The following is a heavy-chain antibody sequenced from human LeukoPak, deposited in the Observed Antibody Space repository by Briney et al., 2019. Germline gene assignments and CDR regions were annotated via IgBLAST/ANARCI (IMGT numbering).Heavy chain of an antibody. Sequence: GGSLRLSCAASGFTFSSYAMSWVRQAPGKGLEWVSAISGSGGSTYYADSVKGRFTISRDNPKNTLYLQMNSLRPEDTAVYYCAREYYYASGSPLDYWGQGTPVTVSS. CDR2: ISGSGGST. CDR3: AREYYYASGSPLDY. V-gene: IGHV3-23*01. D-gene: IGHD3-10*01. CDR1: GFTFSSYA. J-gene: IGHJ4*02.